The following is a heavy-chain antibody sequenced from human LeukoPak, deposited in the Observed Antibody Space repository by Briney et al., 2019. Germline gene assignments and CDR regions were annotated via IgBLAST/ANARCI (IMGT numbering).Heavy chain of an antibody. D-gene: IGHD2-2*01. J-gene: IGHJ4*02. V-gene: IGHV1-69*06. Sequence: SVKVSCKASGGTFSSYAISWVRQAPGQGLAWMGGTIPIFGTANYAQKFQGRVTITADKSTSTAYMELSSLRSEDTAVYYCARVGYCSSTSCQPGDYWGQGTLVTVSS. CDR1: GGTFSSYA. CDR3: ARVGYCSSTSCQPGDY. CDR2: TIPIFGTA.